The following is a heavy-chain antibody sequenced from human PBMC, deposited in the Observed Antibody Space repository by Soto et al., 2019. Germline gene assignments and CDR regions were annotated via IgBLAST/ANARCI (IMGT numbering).Heavy chain of an antibody. Sequence: PSETLSLTCTVSGGSISSYYWSWIRQPPGKGLEWIGYIYYSGSTNYNPSLKSRVTISVDTSKNQFSLKLSSVTAADTAVYYCARDFGIYNWNQYAFDIWGQGTMVTVSS. D-gene: IGHD1-20*01. V-gene: IGHV4-59*01. J-gene: IGHJ3*02. CDR2: IYYSGST. CDR1: GGSISSYY. CDR3: ARDFGIYNWNQYAFDI.